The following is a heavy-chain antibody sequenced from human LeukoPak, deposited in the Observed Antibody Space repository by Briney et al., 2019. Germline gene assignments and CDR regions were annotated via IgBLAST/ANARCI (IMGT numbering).Heavy chain of an antibody. CDR2: ISSSSSYI. D-gene: IGHD2-2*01. V-gene: IGHV3-21*01. CDR1: ELTFSKYS. J-gene: IGHJ3*02. CDR3: ARDGTYCSSTSCQFHAFDI. Sequence: GGSLRFSCEKTELTFSKYSMNRFRQAPGKELKWVSSISSSSSYIYYADSVKGRFTISRDNAKNSLYLQMSSLGADDTAVYYCARDGTYCSSTSCQFHAFDIWGQGTTVTVSS.